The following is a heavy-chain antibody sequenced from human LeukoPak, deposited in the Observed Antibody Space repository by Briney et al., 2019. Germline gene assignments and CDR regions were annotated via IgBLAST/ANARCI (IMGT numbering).Heavy chain of an antibody. CDR2: IYYSETT. CDR1: GGSISNYF. Sequence: PSETLSLTCSVSGGSISNYFWSWIRQPPGKGLECIGFIYYSETTNYNPSFKSRVTISVDTSKNQFSLKLSSVTAADTAVYYCARGPLGELFNDAFDIWGQGTLVTVSS. D-gene: IGHD3-10*01. V-gene: IGHV4-59*01. J-gene: IGHJ3*02. CDR3: ARGPLGELFNDAFDI.